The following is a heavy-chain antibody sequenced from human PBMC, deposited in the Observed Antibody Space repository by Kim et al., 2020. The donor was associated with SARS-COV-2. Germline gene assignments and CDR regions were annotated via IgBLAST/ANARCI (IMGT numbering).Heavy chain of an antibody. Sequence: EEPVKGRFTIARENPKNTLYVQMNSLRAEDTAVYYWAKPSITMSPGAFDIWGQGTMVTVSS. J-gene: IGHJ3*02. V-gene: IGHV3-23*02. CDR3: AKPSITMSPGAFDI. D-gene: IGHD3-22*01.